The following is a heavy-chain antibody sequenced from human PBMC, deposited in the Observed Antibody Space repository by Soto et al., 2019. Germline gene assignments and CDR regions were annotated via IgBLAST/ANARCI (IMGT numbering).Heavy chain of an antibody. CDR2: ISYDGSNK. Sequence: ESGGGVVQPGRSLRLSCAASGFTFSSYAMHWVRQAPGKGLEWVAVISYDGSNKYYADSVKGRFTISKDNSKNTLYLQMNSLRAEDTAVYYCARDSSDYYGSGRGYYYGMDVWGQGTTVTVSS. V-gene: IGHV3-30-3*01. D-gene: IGHD3-10*01. CDR1: GFTFSSYA. J-gene: IGHJ6*02. CDR3: ARDSSDYYGSGRGYYYGMDV.